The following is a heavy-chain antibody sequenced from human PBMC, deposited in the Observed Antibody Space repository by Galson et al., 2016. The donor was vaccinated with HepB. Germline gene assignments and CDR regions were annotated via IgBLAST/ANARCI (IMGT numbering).Heavy chain of an antibody. CDR3: ARDSPGNSFFDF. V-gene: IGHV6-1*01. CDR1: GDSVSSYTGV. CDR2: TYYRSTWNN. D-gene: IGHD1/OR15-1a*01. J-gene: IGHJ4*02. Sequence: CAISGDSVSSYTGVWNWIRQTPSRGLEWLGRTYYRSTWNNHYAESVRGRIAINPDTSKNQFSLQLESVTPEDTGIYFCARDSPGNSFFDFWGQGTLVTVSS.